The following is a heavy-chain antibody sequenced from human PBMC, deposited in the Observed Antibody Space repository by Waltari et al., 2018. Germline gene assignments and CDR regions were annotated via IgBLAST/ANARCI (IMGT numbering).Heavy chain of an antibody. D-gene: IGHD3-10*01. CDR2: INPNSGGT. Sequence: QVQLVQSGAEVKKPGASVKVSCEASGSTFTGSYIHWVRQAPGQGLEWMGWINPNSGGTNYAQKFQGRVTMTRDTSISTAYMELSRLRSDDTAVYYCARVQLLWFGELGVWGQGTTVTVSS. J-gene: IGHJ6*02. V-gene: IGHV1-2*02. CDR1: GSTFTGSY. CDR3: ARVQLLWFGELGV.